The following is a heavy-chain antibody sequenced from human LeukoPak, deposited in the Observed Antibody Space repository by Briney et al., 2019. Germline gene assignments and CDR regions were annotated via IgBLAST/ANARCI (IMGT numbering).Heavy chain of an antibody. CDR3: ARDLSGRYAFDI. Sequence: PGGSLRLSCAASGFTVSSNYMSWVRQAPGKGLEWVSYISSSSSTIYYADSVKGRFTISRDNAKNSLYLQMNSLRDEDTAVYYCARDLSGRYAFDIWGQGTMVTVSS. CDR2: ISSSSSTI. J-gene: IGHJ3*02. V-gene: IGHV3-48*02. CDR1: GFTVSSNY. D-gene: IGHD3-10*01.